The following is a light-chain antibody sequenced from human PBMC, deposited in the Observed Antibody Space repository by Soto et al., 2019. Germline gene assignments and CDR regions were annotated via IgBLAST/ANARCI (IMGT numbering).Light chain of an antibody. CDR2: WAS. J-gene: IGKJ4*01. V-gene: IGKV4-1*01. CDR1: QSILYSPNKKNY. CDR3: QQYYTSPLT. Sequence: DNVMTQSPDSLAVPLGERATINCKPSQSILYSPNKKNYLAWYQQKAGQPPKLLIYWASTRESGVTDRFSGSGSGTDFTLTISSLQAEDVAVYYCQQYYTSPLTFGGGTKVEIK.